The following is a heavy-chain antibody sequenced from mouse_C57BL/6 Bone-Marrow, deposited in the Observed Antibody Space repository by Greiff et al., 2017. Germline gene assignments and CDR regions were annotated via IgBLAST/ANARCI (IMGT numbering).Heavy chain of an antibody. D-gene: IGHD2-1*01. CDR1: GYTFTSYT. CDR2: INPCSGYT. J-gene: IGHJ2*01. Sequence: VQLQESGAELARPGASVKMSCKASGYTFTSYTMHWVKQRPGQGLEWIGYINPCSGYTKYNQKFKDKATLTADKSSSTAYMQLSSRTSENSAVYSCARLLGYSGQGTTLTVSS. V-gene: IGHV1-4*01. CDR3: ARLLGY.